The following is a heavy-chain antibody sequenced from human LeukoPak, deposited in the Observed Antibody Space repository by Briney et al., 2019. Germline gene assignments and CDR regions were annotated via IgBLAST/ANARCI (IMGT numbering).Heavy chain of an antibody. CDR3: ARVRKGPGFYYYYIDV. D-gene: IGHD1-14*01. CDR1: GGTFISYA. Sequence: SVKVSCKASGGTFISYAISWGRQAPGQGLEWKGGIIPIFGTANYAQKFQGRVTITTDESTSTAYMELSSLRSEDTAVYYCARVRKGPGFYYYYIDVWGKGTTVTVSS. J-gene: IGHJ6*03. CDR2: IIPIFGTA. V-gene: IGHV1-69*05.